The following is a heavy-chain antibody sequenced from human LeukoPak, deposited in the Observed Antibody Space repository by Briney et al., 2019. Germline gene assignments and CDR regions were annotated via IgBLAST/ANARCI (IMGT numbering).Heavy chain of an antibody. J-gene: IGHJ5*02. V-gene: IGHV1-2*02. D-gene: IGHD6-13*01. CDR3: VRDTIQNSSPSAPGTNRFDP. Sequence: ASGKVSCKASGYTFTDYFIHWVRQAPGQAPEGRGWLNPNSGGTNYAQTFEGRVTMTRDTSITTAYMDLSSLRSDDTAMYYCVRDTIQNSSPSAPGTNRFDPWGQGTLVTVSS. CDR2: LNPNSGGT. CDR1: GYTFTDYF.